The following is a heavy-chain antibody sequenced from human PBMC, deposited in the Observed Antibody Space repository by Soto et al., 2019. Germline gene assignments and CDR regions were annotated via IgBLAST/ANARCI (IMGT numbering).Heavy chain of an antibody. CDR2: ISAYNGNK. V-gene: IGHV1-18*01. J-gene: IGHJ4*02. Sequence: QVQLVQSGGEVKKPGASVEVSCKASGFMFTTHGFSWVRQAPGQGLEWMAWISAYNGNKKYAQKFQGRVTMTTATSTTTVSMELRNLTSDDTAIYYCARTGGGLAARPLDYWGQGTLVTVSS. CDR1: GFMFTTHG. D-gene: IGHD6-6*01. CDR3: ARTGGGLAARPLDY.